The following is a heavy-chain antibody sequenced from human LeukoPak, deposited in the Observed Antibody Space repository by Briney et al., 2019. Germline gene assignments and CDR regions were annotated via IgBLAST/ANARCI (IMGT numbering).Heavy chain of an antibody. CDR1: GYSFTSYW. CDR2: IYPGDSDT. Sequence: GASLKISCKGSGYSFTSYWIGWVRQMPGKGLEWMGIIYPGDSDTRYSPSFQGQVTISADKSISTAYLQWSSLKASDTAMYYCARRAVLSARSMLGAFDIWGQGTMVTVSS. J-gene: IGHJ3*02. V-gene: IGHV5-51*01. CDR3: ARRAVLSARSMLGAFDI. D-gene: IGHD2/OR15-2a*01.